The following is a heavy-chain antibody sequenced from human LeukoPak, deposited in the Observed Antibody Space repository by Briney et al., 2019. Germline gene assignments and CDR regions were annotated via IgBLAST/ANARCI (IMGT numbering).Heavy chain of an antibody. CDR3: ARRVAVPGSYYFDY. Sequence: SETLSLTCTASGGSISSYYWTWIRQPPGKELEWIGFIYYSGATKYNPSLESRVTISLDTSNNQFSLRLNSVTAADTAVYYCARRVAVPGSYYFDYWSQGTLVTVSS. J-gene: IGHJ4*02. D-gene: IGHD2-15*01. CDR1: GGSISSYY. CDR2: IYYSGAT. V-gene: IGHV4-59*08.